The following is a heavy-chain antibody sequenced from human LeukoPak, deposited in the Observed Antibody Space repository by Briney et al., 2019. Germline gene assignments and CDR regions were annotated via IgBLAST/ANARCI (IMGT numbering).Heavy chain of an antibody. J-gene: IGHJ4*02. CDR2: ITSSSSII. V-gene: IGHV3-48*01. D-gene: IGHD4-17*01. Sequence: GGSLRLSCAASGFTFSSYSMNWVRQAPGKGLEWVSYITSSSSIIYYADSVKGRFTISRDNAKNSLYLQMNSLRAEDTAVYYCARGRLHYGDYEKTFDYWGQGTLVTVSS. CDR3: ARGRLHYGDYEKTFDY. CDR1: GFTFSSYS.